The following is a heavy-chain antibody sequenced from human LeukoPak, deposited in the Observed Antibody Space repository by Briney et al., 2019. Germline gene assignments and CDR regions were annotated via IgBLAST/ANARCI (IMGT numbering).Heavy chain of an antibody. CDR2: IWYGGSNK. D-gene: IGHD2-2*01. Sequence: GGSLRLSCAASGFTFSSYGMHWVRQAPGKGLEWVAVIWYGGSNKYYADSVKGRFTISRDNSKNTLYLQMNSLRAEDTAVYYCAREGAYCSSTSCYFDYWGQGTLVTVSS. V-gene: IGHV3-33*01. CDR1: GFTFSSYG. CDR3: AREGAYCSSTSCYFDY. J-gene: IGHJ4*02.